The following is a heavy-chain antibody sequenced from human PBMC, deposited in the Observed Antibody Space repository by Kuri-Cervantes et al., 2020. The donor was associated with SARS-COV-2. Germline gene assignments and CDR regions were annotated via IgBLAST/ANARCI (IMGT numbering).Heavy chain of an antibody. J-gene: IGHJ4*02. Sequence: GESLKISCTASGFTLGDYAMSWVRQAPGKGLELVSAISGSGGSTYYADSVKGRFTISRDNSKNTLYLQMNSLRAEDTAVYYCAKDWWGYCSSTSCYEPSQFDYWGQGTLVTVSS. CDR3: AKDWWGYCSSTSCYEPSQFDY. D-gene: IGHD2-2*01. CDR2: ISGSGGST. V-gene: IGHV3-23*01. CDR1: GFTLGDYA.